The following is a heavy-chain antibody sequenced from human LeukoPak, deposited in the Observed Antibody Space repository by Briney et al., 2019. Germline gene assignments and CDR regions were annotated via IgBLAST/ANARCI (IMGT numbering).Heavy chain of an antibody. J-gene: IGHJ4*02. V-gene: IGHV4-39*01. CDR3: ARPAGYCSTASCYEYFDY. CDR2: IHYSGSP. Sequence: SGTLSLTCTVSGGSIRSSSSYWGWIRQPPGKGLEWIGSIHYSGSPNYNPSLKSRVTISVDTSKGQFSLKLTSVTAADTAVYYCARPAGYCSTASCYEYFDYWGQGTLVTVSS. D-gene: IGHD2-2*01. CDR1: GGSIRSSSSY.